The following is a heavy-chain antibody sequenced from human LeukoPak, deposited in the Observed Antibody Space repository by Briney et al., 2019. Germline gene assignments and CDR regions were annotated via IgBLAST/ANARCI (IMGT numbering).Heavy chain of an antibody. J-gene: IGHJ4*02. D-gene: IGHD3-22*01. CDR3: ARLYYYDSSGYYNDY. V-gene: IGHV3-11*01. CDR1: GFTFSDYY. Sequence: GGSLRLSCAASGFTFSDYYMSWIRQAPGKGLEXXXXISSSGSTIYYADSVKGRFTISRDNAKNSLYLQMNSLRAEDTAVYYCARLYYYDSSGYYNDYWGQGTLVTVSS. CDR2: ISSSGSTI.